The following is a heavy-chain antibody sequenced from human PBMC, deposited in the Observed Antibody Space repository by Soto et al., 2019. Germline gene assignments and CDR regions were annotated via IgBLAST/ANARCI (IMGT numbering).Heavy chain of an antibody. CDR1: GDSINSADYY. D-gene: IGHD3-10*01. CDR3: ASRKSYYASGTDH. CDR2: IYYIGAI. J-gene: IGHJ4*02. V-gene: IGHV4-30-4*01. Sequence: PSETLSLTCTVSGDSINSADYYWNWIRHTPGNGLEWIGHIYYIGAIDYNPSLKSRVTISLDTSKNQFSLRLSSVTAADTAIYYRASRKSYYASGTDHWGQGPMVTV.